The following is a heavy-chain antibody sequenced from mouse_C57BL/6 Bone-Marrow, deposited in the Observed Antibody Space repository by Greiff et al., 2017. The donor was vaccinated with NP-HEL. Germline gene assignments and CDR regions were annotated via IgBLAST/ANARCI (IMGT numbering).Heavy chain of an antibody. CDR1: GFTFSDYG. Sequence: EVQRVESGGGLVQPGGSLKLSCAASGFTFSDYGMAWVRQAPRKGPEWVAFISNLAYSIYYADTVTGRFTISRENAKNTLYLEMSSLRSEDTAMYYCARHDYYGSSYVRGFAYWGQGTLVTVSA. CDR3: ARHDYYGSSYVRGFAY. J-gene: IGHJ3*01. V-gene: IGHV5-15*01. D-gene: IGHD1-1*01. CDR2: ISNLAYSI.